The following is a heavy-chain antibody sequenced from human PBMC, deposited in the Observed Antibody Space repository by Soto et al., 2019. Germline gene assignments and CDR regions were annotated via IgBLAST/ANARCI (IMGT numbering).Heavy chain of an antibody. J-gene: IGHJ4*01. CDR3: ARDIAGGWELTLIV. D-gene: IGHD2-8*02. V-gene: IGHV3-7*03. CDR2: VKEEESEK. Sequence: EVRLVAAGGGFVQHGGPLRLSCVASEFICSDYRTSWVCQAPGKGRDWVANVKEEESEKQYADSVKSPYTISRYNGKNSLYLQLNRLRAEHTAGYYCARDIAGGWELTLIVGGHVTLVTVAS. CDR1: EFICSDYR.